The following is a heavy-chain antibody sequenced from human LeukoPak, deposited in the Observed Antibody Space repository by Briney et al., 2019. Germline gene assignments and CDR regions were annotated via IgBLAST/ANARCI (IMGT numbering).Heavy chain of an antibody. Sequence: GESLKISRKGSGYSLTSYWIGWVRQMPGKGLDWMGIIYPGDSDTRYSPSFQGQVTISADKSLSTAYLQWRSLKASDTAMYYCARFTEAYYYDSSGYCLDAFDIWGQGTMVTVSS. CDR2: IYPGDSDT. CDR1: GYSLTSYW. CDR3: ARFTEAYYYDSSGYCLDAFDI. J-gene: IGHJ3*02. V-gene: IGHV5-51*01. D-gene: IGHD3-22*01.